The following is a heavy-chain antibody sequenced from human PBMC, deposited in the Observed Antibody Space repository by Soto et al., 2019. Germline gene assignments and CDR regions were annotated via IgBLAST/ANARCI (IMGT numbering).Heavy chain of an antibody. CDR2: ISAYNGNT. CDR1: GYTFTSYG. J-gene: IGHJ6*02. CDR3: ALGYCTDGVCSILYGRHV. V-gene: IGHV1-18*01. Sequence: QVQLEQSGAEVKKPGASVKVSCKASGYTFTSYGISWVRQAPGQGLEWMAWISAYNGNTNHAQKLQGRVTMTTDTATSTAYSELRTVRSDDPAVYCFALGYCTDGVCSILYGRHVWGPGTTVTVSS. D-gene: IGHD2-8*01.